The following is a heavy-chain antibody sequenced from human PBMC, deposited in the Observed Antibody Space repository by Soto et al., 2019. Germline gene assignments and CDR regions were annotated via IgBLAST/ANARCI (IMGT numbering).Heavy chain of an antibody. CDR1: GDTFTFYS. V-gene: IGHV1-69*02. CDR2: IHPNLSMS. J-gene: IGHJ4*02. CDR3: ARSYGSGYRAFDY. D-gene: IGHD3-10*01. Sequence: QVQLVQSGAEVKRPGSSVKVSCKASGDTFTFYSINWVRQAPGLGLEWMGRIHPNLSMSNNAQRFQGRVTMTEDKSTSTAYMKLSSMRYENTAIYYCARSYGSGYRAFDYWGQGALVTVSS.